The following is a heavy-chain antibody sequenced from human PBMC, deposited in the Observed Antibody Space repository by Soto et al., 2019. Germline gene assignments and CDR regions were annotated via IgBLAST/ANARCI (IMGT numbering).Heavy chain of an antibody. CDR3: ARGRGDRYCSGGSCYSFTDY. V-gene: IGHV3-48*04. D-gene: IGHD2-15*01. CDR2: ISSSGSTT. Sequence: EVQLVESGGGLVQPGGSLRLSCAASGFTFSSYSMNWVRQAPGKGLQWVSYISSSGSTTYYADSVKGRFTISRDNAKNSLYLQMNSLRAEDTAVYYCARGRGDRYCSGGSCYSFTDYWGQGTLVTVSS. CDR1: GFTFSSYS. J-gene: IGHJ4*02.